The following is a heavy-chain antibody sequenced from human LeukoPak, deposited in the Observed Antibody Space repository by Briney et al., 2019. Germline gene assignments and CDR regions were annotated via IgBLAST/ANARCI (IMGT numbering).Heavy chain of an antibody. J-gene: IGHJ3*02. V-gene: IGHV1-18*01. CDR2: ISAYNGNT. Sequence: ASVKVSCKASGYTFTSYGISWVRQAPGQGLEWMGWISAYNGNTNYAQKLQGRVTMTTGTSTSTAYMELRSLRSDDTAVYYCARDLIVGATKGAFDIWGQGTMVTVSS. CDR1: GYTFTSYG. D-gene: IGHD1-26*01. CDR3: ARDLIVGATKGAFDI.